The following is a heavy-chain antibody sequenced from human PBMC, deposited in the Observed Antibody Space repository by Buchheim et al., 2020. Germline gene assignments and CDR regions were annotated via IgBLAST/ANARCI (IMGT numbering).Heavy chain of an antibody. D-gene: IGHD5-12*01. CDR3: ATLAGGSGYDTEGSDY. J-gene: IGHJ4*02. CDR2: ISGSGGST. CDR1: GFTFSSYA. Sequence: EVQLLESGGGLVQPGGSLRLSCAASGFTFSSYAMSRVRQAPGKGLEWVSAISGSGGSTYYADSGKGRFTISRDNSKNTLYMQMNSLRAEDTAVYYCATLAGGSGYDTEGSDYWGQGTL. V-gene: IGHV3-23*01.